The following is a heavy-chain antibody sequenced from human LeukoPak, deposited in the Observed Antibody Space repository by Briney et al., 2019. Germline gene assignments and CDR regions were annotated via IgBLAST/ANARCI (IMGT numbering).Heavy chain of an antibody. D-gene: IGHD2-2*01. V-gene: IGHV1-2*06. Sequence: ASAKVSCKASGYTFTAYHMHWVRQAPGQGLEWMGRINPNSGGTNYAQKFQGRVTMTRDTSISTAYMELSRLRSDDTAVYYCARDYCSSTGCLFDYWGQGTLVSVSS. CDR1: GYTFTAYH. CDR2: INPNSGGT. J-gene: IGHJ4*02. CDR3: ARDYCSSTGCLFDY.